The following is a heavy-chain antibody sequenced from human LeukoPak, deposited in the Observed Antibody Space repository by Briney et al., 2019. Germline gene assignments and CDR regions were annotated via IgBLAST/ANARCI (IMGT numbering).Heavy chain of an antibody. Sequence: PGGSLRLSCAASGFTFSSYPMSWVRQAPGKGLEWVSGISGSGGGTFYPESVKGRFIISRDNSKNTLYLQMNSLRAEDTAVYYCAKGSGTRAFDSGGQGTMVTVSS. V-gene: IGHV3-23*01. D-gene: IGHD3-10*01. CDR1: GFTFSSYP. J-gene: IGHJ3*02. CDR2: ISGSGGGT. CDR3: AKGSGTRAFDS.